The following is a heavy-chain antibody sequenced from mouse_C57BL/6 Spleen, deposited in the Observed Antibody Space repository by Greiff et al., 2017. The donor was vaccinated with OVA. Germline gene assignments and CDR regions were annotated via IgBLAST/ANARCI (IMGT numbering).Heavy chain of an antibody. D-gene: IGHD1-1*01. J-gene: IGHJ1*03. Sequence: QVQLQQSGPELVKPGASVKISCKASGYAFSSSWMNWVKQRPGKGLEWIGRIYPGDGDTNYNGKFKGKATLTADKSSSTAYMQLSSLTSEDSAVYFCARGFYYYGSSPYWYFDAWGTGTTVTVSS. V-gene: IGHV1-82*01. CDR2: IYPGDGDT. CDR1: GYAFSSSW. CDR3: ARGFYYYGSSPYWYFDA.